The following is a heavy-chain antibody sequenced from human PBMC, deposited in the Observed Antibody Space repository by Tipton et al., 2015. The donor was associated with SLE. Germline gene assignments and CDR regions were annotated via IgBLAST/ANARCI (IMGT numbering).Heavy chain of an antibody. V-gene: IGHV4-34*01. CDR2: INYSGST. D-gene: IGHD5-12*01. CDR1: GGSFSGYY. Sequence: LRLSCGVYGGSFSGYYWSWIRQFPGKGLEWIGEINYSGSTKYNPSLKSRVTISVDASKNQLSLKLISVTAADTAVYFCARLVGGYARWGQGTLVTVSS. CDR3: ARLVGGYAR. J-gene: IGHJ4*02.